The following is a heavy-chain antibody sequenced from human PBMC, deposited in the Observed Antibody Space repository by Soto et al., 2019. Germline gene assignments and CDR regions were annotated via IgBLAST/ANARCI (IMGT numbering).Heavy chain of an antibody. V-gene: IGHV1-8*01. CDR1: GYTFTSYD. D-gene: IGHD3-9*01. CDR3: ARSHYDPVTGYYPVDY. CDR2: MNPNSGNP. Sequence: QVQLVQSGAEVKKPGASVKVSCKASGYTFTSYDINWVRQATGQGLEWMGWMNPNSGNPAYAQKFQGRVTMTRNTSISTAYMELSSLRSEDTAVYYCARSHYDPVTGYYPVDYWGQGTLVTVSS. J-gene: IGHJ4*02.